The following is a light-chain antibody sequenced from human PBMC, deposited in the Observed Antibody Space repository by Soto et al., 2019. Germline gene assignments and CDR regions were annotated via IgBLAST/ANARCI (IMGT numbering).Light chain of an antibody. V-gene: IGKV2-28*01. CDR1: QSLLXXXXXXY. CDR3: MQALQTPFT. CDR2: LGS. J-gene: IGKJ3*01. Sequence: DIVMTQSPLSLPVTPGEPASISCRSSQSLLXXXXXXYLDWYLQKPGQSPQLLIYLGSNRASGVPDXFSGSGSGXDXXLKISXVEAEDVGVYYCMQALQTPFTFGPGTKVDIK.